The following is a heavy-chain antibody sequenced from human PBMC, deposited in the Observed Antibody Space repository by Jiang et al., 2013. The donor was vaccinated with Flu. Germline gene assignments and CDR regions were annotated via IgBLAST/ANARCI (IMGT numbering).Heavy chain of an antibody. D-gene: IGHD3-10*01. CDR2: ISGSGGST. CDR1: GFTFSSYA. J-gene: IGHJ3*02. CDR3: AKGNYYGSGLHDAFDI. V-gene: IGHV3-23*01. Sequence: QLLESGGGLVQPRGSLRLSCAASGFTFSSYAMSWVRQAPGKGLEWVSAISGSGGSTYYADSVKGRFTISRDNSKNTLYLQMNSLRAEDTAAYYCAKGNYYGSGLHDAFDIWGQGTMVTVSS.